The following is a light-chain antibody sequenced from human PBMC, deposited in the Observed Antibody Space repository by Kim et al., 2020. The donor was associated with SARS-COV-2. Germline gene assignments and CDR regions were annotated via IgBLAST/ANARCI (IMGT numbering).Light chain of an antibody. CDR1: QDITNS. CDR2: DAS. V-gene: IGKV1-33*01. CDR3: QQYDNLPLT. J-gene: IGKJ4*01. Sequence: DIQMTQSPSSLSAFVGDRVTITCQASQDITNSLHWYQHKPGKAPKLLIYDASNLETGVPSRFSGSGSGTDFSFTISSLQPEDIATYYCQQYDNLPLTFGGGTMVEIK.